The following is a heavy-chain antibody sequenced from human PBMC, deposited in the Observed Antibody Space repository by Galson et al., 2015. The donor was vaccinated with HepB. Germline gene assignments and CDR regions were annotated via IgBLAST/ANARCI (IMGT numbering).Heavy chain of an antibody. CDR1: GFTFSSYA. V-gene: IGHV3-23*01. CDR2: ISGSGGST. J-gene: IGHJ6*03. D-gene: IGHD3-10*01. CDR3: AKGGSGSNYHTYYYYYYMDV. Sequence: SLRLSCAASGFTFSSYAMSWVRQAPGKGLEWVSAISGSGGSTYYADSVKGRFTIFRDNSKNTLYLQMNSLRAEDTAVYYCAKGGSGSNYHTYYYYYYMDVWGKGTTVTVSS.